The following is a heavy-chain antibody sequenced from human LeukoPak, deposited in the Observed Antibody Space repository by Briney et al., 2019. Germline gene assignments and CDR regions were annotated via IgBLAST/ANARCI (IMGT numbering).Heavy chain of an antibody. CDR1: GGSISISSYY. CDR3: ARQSSSSWYYFDY. CDR2: IYYSGST. V-gene: IGHV4-39*01. J-gene: IGHJ4*02. Sequence: SETLSLTCTVSGGSISISSYYWGWIRQPPGKGLEWIGSIYYSGSTYYNPSLKSRVTISVDTSKNQFSLKLSSVTAADTAVYYCARQSSSSWYYFDYWGQGTLVTVSS. D-gene: IGHD6-13*01.